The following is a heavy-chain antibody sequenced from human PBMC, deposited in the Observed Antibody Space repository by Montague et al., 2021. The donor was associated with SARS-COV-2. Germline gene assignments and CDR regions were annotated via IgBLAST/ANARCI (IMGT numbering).Heavy chain of an antibody. Sequence: YNPSLESRVTISVDTSKNQFSLKLSSVTAADTAVYYCARQEYYYDSSGYGRMDLFSPWGQVTLVTVSS. V-gene: IGHV4-39*01. J-gene: IGHJ5*02. CDR3: ARQEYYYDSSGYGRMDLFSP. D-gene: IGHD3-22*01.